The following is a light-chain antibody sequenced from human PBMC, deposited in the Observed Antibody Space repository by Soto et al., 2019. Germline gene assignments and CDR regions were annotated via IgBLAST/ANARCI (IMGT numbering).Light chain of an antibody. CDR2: AAS. CDR3: QKYNSAPL. J-gene: IGKJ3*01. V-gene: IGKV1-27*01. CDR1: QGISNY. Sequence: DIPMTQSPSSLSASVGDRVTITCRASQGISNYLAWYQQKPGKVPKLLIYAASTLHSGVPSRFSGSGSGTDFTLTISSLQPEDVATYYCQKYNSAPLFGPGTKVDIK.